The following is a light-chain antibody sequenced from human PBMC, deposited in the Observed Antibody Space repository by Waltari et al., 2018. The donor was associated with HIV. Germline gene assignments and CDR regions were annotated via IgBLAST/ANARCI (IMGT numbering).Light chain of an antibody. CDR1: TSDVGGYKY. J-gene: IGLJ1*01. CDR2: EVS. Sequence: QSALTQPASVSGSPGQSITISCTGTTSDVGGYKYVSWYQQHPDTAPKLVVYEVSNRPSGNSIRFTGSKSGNTHSLTISGLQAEDEADYYCSSYTSRNTRVFGTGTKVTVL. CDR3: SSYTSRNTRV. V-gene: IGLV2-14*01.